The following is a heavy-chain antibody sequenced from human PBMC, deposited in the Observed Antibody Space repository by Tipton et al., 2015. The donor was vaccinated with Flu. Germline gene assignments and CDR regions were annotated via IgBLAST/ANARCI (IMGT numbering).Heavy chain of an antibody. CDR3: VKAKNYDIVAAYYGMDV. V-gene: IGHV3-23*01. D-gene: IGHD3-9*01. Sequence: GSLRLSCAASGLTFSNYAMNWVRQAPGKGLEWVAGLSGSGSSIYYADSVKGRFSISRDNSKNMLYVQMNSLRAEDTAVYYCVKAKNYDIVAAYYGMDVWGQGTTVTVSS. CDR1: GLTFSNYA. J-gene: IGHJ6*02. CDR2: LSGSGSSI.